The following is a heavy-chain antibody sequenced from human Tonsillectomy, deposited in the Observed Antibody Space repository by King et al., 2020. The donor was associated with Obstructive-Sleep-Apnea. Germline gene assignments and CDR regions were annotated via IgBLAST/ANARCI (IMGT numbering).Heavy chain of an antibody. CDR2: IYSRGST. D-gene: IGHD5-12*01. V-gene: IGHV4-31*03. CDR3: ARDQGYSGYDWGWFDP. Sequence: QLQESGPGLVKPSQTLSLTCTVSGGSISSGGYYWSWIRQRPGKGLEWLGYIYSRGSTYYNPSLKSRLTISIDSSKSQFSLKLSSVTAADTAVYYCARDQGYSGYDWGWFDPWGQGTLITVSS. CDR1: GGSISSGGYY. J-gene: IGHJ5*02.